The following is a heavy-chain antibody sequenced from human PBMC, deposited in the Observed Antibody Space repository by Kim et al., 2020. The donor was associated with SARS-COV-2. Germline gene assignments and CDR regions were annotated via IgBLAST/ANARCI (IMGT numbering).Heavy chain of an antibody. CDR1: GFTFSSYE. CDR3: ARDLDGWFGAGFDP. V-gene: IGHV3-48*03. D-gene: IGHD3-10*01. Sequence: GGSLRLSCAASGFTFSSYEMNWVRQAPGKGLEWVSYISSSGSTIYYADSVKGRFTISRDNAKNSLYLQMNSLRAEDTAVYYCARDLDGWFGAGFDPWGQGTLVTVSS. J-gene: IGHJ5*02. CDR2: ISSSGSTI.